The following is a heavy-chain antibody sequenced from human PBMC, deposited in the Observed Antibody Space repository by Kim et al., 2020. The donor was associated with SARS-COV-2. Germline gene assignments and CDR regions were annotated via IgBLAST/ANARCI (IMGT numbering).Heavy chain of an antibody. Sequence: TNANPSLKRRVTISVNTSKNRFSLKLSSLTAADTAVYYCARGVGGWYFDYWGQGTLVTVSS. J-gene: IGHJ4*02. CDR3: ARGVGGWYFDY. D-gene: IGHD6-19*01. V-gene: IGHV4-59*09. CDR2: T.